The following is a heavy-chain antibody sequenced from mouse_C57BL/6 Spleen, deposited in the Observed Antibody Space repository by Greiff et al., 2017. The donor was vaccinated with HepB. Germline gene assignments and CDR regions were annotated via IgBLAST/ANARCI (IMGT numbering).Heavy chain of an antibody. CDR2: ISSGSSTI. V-gene: IGHV5-17*01. J-gene: IGHJ2*01. Sequence: EVQLVESGGGLVKPGGSLKLSCAASGFTFSDYGMHWVRQAPEKGLEWVAYISSGSSTIYYADTVKGRFTIYRDNAKNTMFLQMTSMRSEDTAMYYCARSGEAFDYWGQGTTLTVSS. CDR1: GFTFSDYG. CDR3: ARSGEAFDY. D-gene: IGHD3-1*01.